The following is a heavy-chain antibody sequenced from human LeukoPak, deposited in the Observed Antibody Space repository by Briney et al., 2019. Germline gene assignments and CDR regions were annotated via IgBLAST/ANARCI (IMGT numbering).Heavy chain of an antibody. V-gene: IGHV1-46*02. Sequence: ASVKVSCKASGYTFNIYYMHWVLQAPGQGLEWMGIINPSGGSTSYAQKFQGRVTMTRDTSTSTVYMELSSLRSEDTAVYYCARVDTVTQYYCDYWGQGTLVTVSS. CDR3: ARVDTVTQYYCDY. CDR1: GYTFNIYY. D-gene: IGHD4-17*01. J-gene: IGHJ4*02. CDR2: INPSGGST.